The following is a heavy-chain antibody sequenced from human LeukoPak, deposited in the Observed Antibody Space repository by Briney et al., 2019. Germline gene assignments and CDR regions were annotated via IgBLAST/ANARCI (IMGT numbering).Heavy chain of an antibody. CDR3: AKGWYDILTGFFDY. CDR2: ISWNSGSI. J-gene: IGHJ4*02. CDR1: GFTFDDYA. D-gene: IGHD3-9*01. Sequence: PGGSLRLSCAASGFTFDDYAMHRVRQAPGKGLEWVSGISWNSGSIGYADSVKGRFTISRDNAKNSLYLQMNSLRAEDMALYYCAKGWYDILTGFFDYWGQGTLVTVSS. V-gene: IGHV3-9*03.